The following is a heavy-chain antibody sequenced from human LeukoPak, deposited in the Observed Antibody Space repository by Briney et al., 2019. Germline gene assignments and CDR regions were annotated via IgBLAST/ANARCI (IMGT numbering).Heavy chain of an antibody. CDR3: ADYDILTGSYVN. CDR2: IYYSGST. Sequence: SETLSLTCTVSGGSVSTSGYFWGWIRQPPGKGLEWIGSIYYSGSTNYNPSLKSRVTISVDTSKNQFSLKLSSVTAADTAVYYCADYDILTGSYVNWGQGTLVTISS. D-gene: IGHD3-9*01. J-gene: IGHJ4*02. V-gene: IGHV4-39*07. CDR1: GGSVSTSGYF.